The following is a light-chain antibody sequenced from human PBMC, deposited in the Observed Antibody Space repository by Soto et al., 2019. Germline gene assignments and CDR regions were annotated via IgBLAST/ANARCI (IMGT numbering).Light chain of an antibody. CDR1: EIISRDY. CDR3: QQYGDSPL. Sequence: EILLTQSPGTLSLSPGQSSALSCRASEIISRDYLAWYQQRLGQAPRLLIYGASSGATGIPDRFSGSGSGTDFTLTISRLEPEDFAIYYCQQYGDSPLFGPGTKVDI. V-gene: IGKV3-20*01. CDR2: GAS. J-gene: IGKJ3*01.